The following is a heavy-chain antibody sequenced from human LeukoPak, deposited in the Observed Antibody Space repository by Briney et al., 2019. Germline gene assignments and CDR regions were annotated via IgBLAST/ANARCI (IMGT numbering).Heavy chain of an antibody. CDR3: ARSSYHLRYSSGWYY. CDR1: GGTFSSYA. D-gene: IGHD6-19*01. CDR2: IIPLLGTA. J-gene: IGHJ4*02. V-gene: IGHV1-69*13. Sequence: ASVKVSCKASGGTFSSYAISWVRQAPGQGLEWMGGIIPLLGTANYAQKFQGRVTITADDSTSTAYMELSSLRSEDTAVYYCARSSYHLRYSSGWYYWGQGTLVTVSS.